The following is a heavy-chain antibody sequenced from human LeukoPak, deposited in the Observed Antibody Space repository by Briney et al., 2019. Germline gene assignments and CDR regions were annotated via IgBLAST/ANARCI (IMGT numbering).Heavy chain of an antibody. CDR2: ISSSSSYI. CDR1: GFTFSSYS. D-gene: IGHD3-16*01. J-gene: IGHJ4*02. Sequence: GGSLRLSCAASGFTFSSYSMNWVRQAPGKGLEWVSSISSSSSYIYYADSVRGRFTVSRDNAENSLFLQMNSLRDEDTATYYCARGAHDYVWAPDYWGQGILVTVSS. CDR3: ARGAHDYVWAPDY. V-gene: IGHV3-21*01.